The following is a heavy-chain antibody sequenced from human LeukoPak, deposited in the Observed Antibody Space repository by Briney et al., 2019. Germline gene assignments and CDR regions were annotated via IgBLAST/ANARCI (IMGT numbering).Heavy chain of an antibody. CDR3: ARPLAGWQQLIGGLDY. Sequence: GGSLRLSCAASGFTFSSYSMNWVRQTPGKGLEWVSSISSSSTYIYYVDSVKGRFTISRDNSKNTLYLQMNSLRAEDTAVYYCARPLAGWQQLIGGLDYWGQGTLVTVSS. V-gene: IGHV3-21*01. J-gene: IGHJ4*02. D-gene: IGHD2-15*01. CDR1: GFTFSSYS. CDR2: ISSSSTYI.